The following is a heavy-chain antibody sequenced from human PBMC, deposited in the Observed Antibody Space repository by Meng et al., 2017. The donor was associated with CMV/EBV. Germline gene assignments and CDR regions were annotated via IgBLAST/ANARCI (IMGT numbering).Heavy chain of an antibody. V-gene: IGHV3-7*01. J-gene: IGHJ3*02. D-gene: IGHD3-3*02. CDR1: GFTFSSYW. Sequence: GESLKISCAASGFTFSSYWMSWVRQAPGKGLEWVANIKQDGSEKYYVDSVKGQFTISRDNAKNSLYLQMNSLRAEDTAVYYCARHEHWDAFDIWGQGTMVTVSS. CDR3: ARHEHWDAFDI. CDR2: IKQDGSEK.